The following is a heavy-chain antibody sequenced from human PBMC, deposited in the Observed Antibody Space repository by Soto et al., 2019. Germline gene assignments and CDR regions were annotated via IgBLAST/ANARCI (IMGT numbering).Heavy chain of an antibody. V-gene: IGHV3-15*01. J-gene: IGHJ6*04. CDR2: IKSKTDGGTT. D-gene: IGHD2-2*01. CDR3: TTTIVVVPAAI. Sequence: PGGSLSLSCAASGFTFSNAWMSWVRQAPGKGLEWVGRIKSKTDGGTTDYAAPVKGRFTISRDDSKNTLYLQMNSLKTEDTAVYYCTTTIVVVPAAIWGKGTTVTVSS. CDR1: GFTFSNAW.